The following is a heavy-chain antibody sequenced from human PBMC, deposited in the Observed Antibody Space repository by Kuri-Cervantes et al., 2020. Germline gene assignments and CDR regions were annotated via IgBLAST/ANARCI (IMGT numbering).Heavy chain of an antibody. CDR2: IYYSGST. CDR1: GGSISSSSYY. D-gene: IGHD3-10*01. J-gene: IGHJ5*02. CDR3: ARTITMVRVAFDP. Sequence: SETLSLTCTVSGGSISSSSYYWGWIRQPPGKGLEWIGSIYYSGSTYYNPSLKSRVTISVDTSKNQFSLKLSSVTAADTAVYYCARTITMVRVAFDPWGQGTLVTVSS. V-gene: IGHV4-39*07.